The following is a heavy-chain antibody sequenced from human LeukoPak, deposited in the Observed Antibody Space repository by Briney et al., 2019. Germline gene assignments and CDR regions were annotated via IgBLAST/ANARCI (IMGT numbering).Heavy chain of an antibody. D-gene: IGHD2/OR15-2a*01. J-gene: IGHJ5*02. V-gene: IGHV3-49*03. CDR3: ARVNFREYRGYTWFEP. CDR1: AVTFCDFA. CDR2: VRTKTHGGAQ. Sequence: GGSLRLSCKGSAVTFCDFAVTWFRQAPGERREWVGFVRTKTHGGAQETAASVKGSLNVSSDDSDGIAYLQMPSLRADDTAMYYCARVNFREYRGYTWFEPWGQGTLVTVSS.